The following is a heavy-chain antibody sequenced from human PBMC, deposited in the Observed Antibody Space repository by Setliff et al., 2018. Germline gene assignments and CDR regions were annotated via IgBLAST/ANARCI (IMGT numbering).Heavy chain of an antibody. CDR2: IKHDGSEK. CDR3: ARDKMATNYYYYYMDV. J-gene: IGHJ6*03. Sequence: PGGSLRLSCAASGFTFSSYWMSWVRQAPGKGLEWVANIKHDGSEKNYVDSVKGRFTISRDNAENSLYLQMNSLRAEDTAVYYCARDKMATNYYYYYMDVWGKGTTVT. D-gene: IGHD5-12*01. CDR1: GFTFSSYW. V-gene: IGHV3-7*01.